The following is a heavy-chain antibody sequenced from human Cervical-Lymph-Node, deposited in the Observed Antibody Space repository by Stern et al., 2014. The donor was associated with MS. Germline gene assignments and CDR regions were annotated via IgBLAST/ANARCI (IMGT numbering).Heavy chain of an antibody. CDR1: GGSISSSGYY. V-gene: IGHV4-61*02. CDR2: IHDSGST. J-gene: IGHJ5*02. CDR3: ATTRWDLFTWNWFDP. D-gene: IGHD1-26*01. Sequence: VQLVESGPGLVKPSQTLSLTCTVSGGSISSSGYYWSWIRQPADKGLEWIGRIHDSGSTYYNPSPQSRVTISMDPGKNTFSLKLPSVTAADTAVYYCATTRWDLFTWNWFDPWGQGTLVTVSS.